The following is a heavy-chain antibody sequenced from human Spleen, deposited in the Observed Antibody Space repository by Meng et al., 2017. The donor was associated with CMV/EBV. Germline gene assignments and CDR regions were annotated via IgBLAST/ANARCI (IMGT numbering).Heavy chain of an antibody. D-gene: IGHD3-22*01. CDR1: GFPFSTYA. CDR2: IPYDGSNK. V-gene: IGHV3-30-3*01. Sequence: SGFPFSTYAMPWVRQTPGKGLEWVAVIPYDGSNKSYADSVKGRFTISRDNSKNTLHLQMNTLRAEDTALYYCARGGYYDSSGQNWFDPWGQGTLVTVSS. J-gene: IGHJ5*02. CDR3: ARGGYYDSSGQNWFDP.